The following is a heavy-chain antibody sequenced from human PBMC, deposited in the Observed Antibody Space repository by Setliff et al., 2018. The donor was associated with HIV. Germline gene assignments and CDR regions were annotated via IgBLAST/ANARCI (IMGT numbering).Heavy chain of an antibody. Sequence: PGESLKISCKGSGYSFTSNWIGWVRQMPGKGLEWMGIIHPVDSDTRYSPSFQGQVTISADKSNSTAYLQWRSLKASDTAKYYCARIMYSSSWYGYYYYYYMDVWGKGTTVTVSS. CDR3: ARIMYSSSWYGYYYYYYMDV. CDR1: GYSFTSNW. J-gene: IGHJ6*03. CDR2: IHPVDSDT. V-gene: IGHV5-51*01. D-gene: IGHD6-13*01.